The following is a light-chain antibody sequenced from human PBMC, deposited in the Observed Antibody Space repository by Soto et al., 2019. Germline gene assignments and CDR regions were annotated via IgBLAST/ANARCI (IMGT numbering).Light chain of an antibody. CDR1: QSVSSN. V-gene: IGKV3-15*01. Sequence: EVVMTQSPATLSVSPGERATLSCRASQSVSSNLAWFQQKPGQAPRLLIYDASTRATGIPARFSGSGSGTEFTLIISSLQSEDFAVYYCQQYNKWWTFGQGTKVDIK. J-gene: IGKJ1*01. CDR2: DAS. CDR3: QQYNKWWT.